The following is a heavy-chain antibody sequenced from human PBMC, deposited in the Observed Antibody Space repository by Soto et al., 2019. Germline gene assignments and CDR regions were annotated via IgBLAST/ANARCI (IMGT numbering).Heavy chain of an antibody. V-gene: IGHV1-69*02. Sequence: QVQLVQSGAEVKKPGSSVKVSCKASGGSFSSYIVSWVRQAPGQGLEWMGRIIPVLGVEYYAQKFQGRVTITADXXTXTXXMELSSMRSQATAVYYCAKPPTPGSATPASPGMDVWGLGTTVTVS. CDR1: GGSFSSYI. D-gene: IGHD2-15*01. CDR2: IIPVLGVE. CDR3: AKPPTPGSATPASPGMDV. J-gene: IGHJ6*02.